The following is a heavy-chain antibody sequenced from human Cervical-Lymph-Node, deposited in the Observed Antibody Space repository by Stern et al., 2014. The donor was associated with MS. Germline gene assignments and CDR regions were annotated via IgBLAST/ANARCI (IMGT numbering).Heavy chain of an antibody. D-gene: IGHD2-15*01. CDR1: GFTFSNYA. J-gene: IGHJ5*02. CDR3: AKDASAVAATPNWFDP. CDR2: ISGSGGST. V-gene: IGHV3-23*04. Sequence: EVQLVESAGDLVQPGGSLRLSCAATGFTFSNYAMNWVRQAPGKGLEWVSGISGSGGSTYYADSVKGRFTISRDNSKNTLYLQMNSLRAEDTAVYYCAKDASAVAATPNWFDPWGQGTLVTVSS.